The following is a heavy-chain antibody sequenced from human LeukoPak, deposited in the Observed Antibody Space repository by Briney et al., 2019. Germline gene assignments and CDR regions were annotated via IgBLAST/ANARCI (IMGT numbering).Heavy chain of an antibody. CDR3: ARDVSPLAAAGITPYNWFDP. Sequence: PGGSLRLSCAASGFTFSSYWMSWVRQAPGKGLEWVANIKQDGSEKYYVDSVKGRFTISRDNAKNSLYLQMNSLRSDDTAVYYCARDVSPLAAAGITPYNWFDPWGQGTLVTVSS. D-gene: IGHD6-13*01. CDR2: IKQDGSEK. CDR1: GFTFSSYW. V-gene: IGHV3-7*03. J-gene: IGHJ5*02.